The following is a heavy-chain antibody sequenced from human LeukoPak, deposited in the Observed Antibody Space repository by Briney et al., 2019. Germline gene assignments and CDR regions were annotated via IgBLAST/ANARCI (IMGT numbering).Heavy chain of an antibody. CDR1: GGSISSGGYY. V-gene: IGHV4-31*03. CDR3: ARDRPGDLRWYFDL. Sequence: PSETLSLTCTVSGGSISSGGYYWSWIRQHPGKGLEWIGYIYYSGSTYYNPSLKSRVTISVDTSKNQFSLKLSSVTAADTAVYYCARDRPGDLRWYFDLWGRGTLVTVSS. CDR2: IYYSGST. J-gene: IGHJ2*01. D-gene: IGHD7-27*01.